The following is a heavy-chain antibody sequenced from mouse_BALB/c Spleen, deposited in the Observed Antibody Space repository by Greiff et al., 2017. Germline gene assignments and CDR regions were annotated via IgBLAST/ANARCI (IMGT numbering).Heavy chain of an antibody. D-gene: IGHD2-10*02. Sequence: VQLQQSGAELVKPGASVKLSCKASGYTFTSYYMYWVKQRPGQGLEWIGGINPSNGGTNFNEKFKSKATLTVDKSSSTAYMQLSSLTSEDSAVYYCTREGLVYAMDYWGQGTSVTVSS. CDR1: GYTFTSYY. CDR3: TREGLVYAMDY. CDR2: INPSNGGT. V-gene: IGHV1S81*02. J-gene: IGHJ4*01.